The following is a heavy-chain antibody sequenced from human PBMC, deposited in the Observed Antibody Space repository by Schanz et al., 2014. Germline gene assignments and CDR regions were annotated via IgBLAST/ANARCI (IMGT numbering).Heavy chain of an antibody. CDR3: ARDPGHYPMDV. V-gene: IGHV3-53*01. CDR1: GFSVSTNY. CDR2: IYSGGST. J-gene: IGHJ6*02. D-gene: IGHD3-10*01. Sequence: EVQLVESGGGLIQPGGSLRLSCAVSGFSVSTNYMSWVRQAPGKGLEWVSVIYSGGSTYYADSVKGRFTISRDNSKNTLYLQMNSLRAEDTAVYYCARDPGHYPMDVWGQGTTVTVSS.